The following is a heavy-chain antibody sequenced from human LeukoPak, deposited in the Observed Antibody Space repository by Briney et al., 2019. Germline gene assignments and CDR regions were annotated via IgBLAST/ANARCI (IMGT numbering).Heavy chain of an antibody. V-gene: IGHV4-39*01. Sequence: SETLSLTCTVSGGSISSSSYYWGWIRQPPGKGLEWIGSIYYSGSTYYNPSLKSRVTISVDTSKNQFSLKLSSVTAADTAVYYCARHLRLARGHRVSIAAAEYYFDYWGQGTLVTVSS. CDR3: ARHLRLARGHRVSIAAAEYYFDY. CDR2: IYYSGST. J-gene: IGHJ4*02. D-gene: IGHD6-13*01. CDR1: GGSISSSSYY.